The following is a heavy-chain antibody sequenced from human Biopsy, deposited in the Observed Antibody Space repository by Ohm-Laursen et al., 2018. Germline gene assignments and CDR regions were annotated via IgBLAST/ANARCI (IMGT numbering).Heavy chain of an antibody. J-gene: IGHJ4*02. CDR2: SKPNHNT. V-gene: IGHV1-2*02. CDR1: GYTFNDYY. Sequence: ASVKVSCKTSGYTFNDYYIHWVRQAPGQGLEWMGWSKPNHNTKYAEKFQDRVTLTRDTTTGTAYMELSSLRRDDTAIYYCARKSFYESGGFDYWGQGTLVSVSP. D-gene: IGHD3-22*01. CDR3: ARKSFYESGGFDY.